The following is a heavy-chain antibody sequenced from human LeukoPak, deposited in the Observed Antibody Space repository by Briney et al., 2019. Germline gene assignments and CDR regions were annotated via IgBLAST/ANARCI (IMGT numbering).Heavy chain of an antibody. J-gene: IGHJ4*02. CDR1: GYTFTNYG. CDR2: ISTYNGYT. CDR3: ARLEDTATIDY. Sequence: ASVKVSCKASGYTFTNYGFSWVRQAPGQGLEWMGWISTYNGYTDYAQKLQGRVTMTTDTSTSTAYMELRSLRSDDTAVYYCARLEDTATIDYWGQGTLVTVSS. V-gene: IGHV1-18*01. D-gene: IGHD5-18*01.